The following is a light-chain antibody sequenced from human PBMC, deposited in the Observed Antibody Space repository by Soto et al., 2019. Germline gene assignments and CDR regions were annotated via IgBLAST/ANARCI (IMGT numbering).Light chain of an antibody. CDR1: HSINNY. CDR3: QQSYSTLGT. J-gene: IGKJ2*01. CDR2: AAS. Sequence: IQMTQSPSSLSASVGDRVIITCRSDHSINNYLNWYQQRPGKVPKLLIYAASTLQSGVPSRFSGSGSGRVFTLTINSLQPEDFATYYWQQSYSTLGTFGRGTRVEI. V-gene: IGKV1-39*01.